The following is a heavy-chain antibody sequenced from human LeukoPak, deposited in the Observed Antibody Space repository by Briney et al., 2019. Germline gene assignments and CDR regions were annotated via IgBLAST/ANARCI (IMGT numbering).Heavy chain of an antibody. CDR1: GFTFSDYA. D-gene: IGHD6-19*01. J-gene: IGHJ2*01. Sequence: PGGSLRLSCAASGFTFSDYAMHWVRQSPGKELEYVSAISSNGRSIHYANSVEGRFTISRDNSQNTLYLQMDSLRAEDMAVYYCARDTCGCGSGWHLYWYFDLWAVAPWSLSPQ. V-gene: IGHV3-64*01. CDR3: ARDTCGCGSGWHLYWYFDL. CDR2: ISSNGRSI.